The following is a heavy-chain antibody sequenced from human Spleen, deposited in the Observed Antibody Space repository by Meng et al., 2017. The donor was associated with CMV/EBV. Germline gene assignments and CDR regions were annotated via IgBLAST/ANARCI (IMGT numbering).Heavy chain of an antibody. Sequence: SETLSLTCTVSGGSISSSSYYWGWIRQPPGKGLEWIGSIYYSGSTYYNPSLKSRVTISVDTSKNQFSLKLSSVTAAGTAVYYCASRSNNWGVFGGRWGQGTLVTVSS. D-gene: IGHD7-27*01. CDR3: ASRSNNWGVFGGR. V-gene: IGHV4-39*07. CDR2: IYYSGST. J-gene: IGHJ4*02. CDR1: GGSISSSSYY.